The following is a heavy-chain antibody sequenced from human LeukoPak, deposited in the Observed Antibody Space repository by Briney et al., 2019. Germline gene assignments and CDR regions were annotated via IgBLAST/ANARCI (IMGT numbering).Heavy chain of an antibody. Sequence: GESLKISCKGSGYSFTSYWIGWVRQMPGKGLEWMGIIYPGDSDTRYSPSFQGQVTISADKSISTAYLQWSSLKASDTAMYYCATVLARPGQRVPSAWFYFAYWGQGTLVTVSS. V-gene: IGHV5-51*01. CDR2: IYPGDSDT. CDR1: GYSFTSYW. D-gene: IGHD6-6*01. J-gene: IGHJ4*02. CDR3: ATVLARPGQRVPSAWFYFAY.